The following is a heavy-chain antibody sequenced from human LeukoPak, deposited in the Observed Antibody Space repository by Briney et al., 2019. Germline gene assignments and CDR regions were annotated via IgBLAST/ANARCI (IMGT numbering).Heavy chain of an antibody. CDR3: AKGGRDTSKYYYDY. CDR2: ISWNSGSI. J-gene: IGHJ4*02. D-gene: IGHD1-26*01. V-gene: IGHV3-9*01. CDR1: GFTFDDYA. Sequence: PGRSLRLSCAASGFTFDDYAMHWVRQAPGKGLEWVSGISWNSGSIGYADSVKGRFTISRDNSKNTVWLEMNSLRVEDTAVYYCAKGGRDTSKYYYDYWGQGTQVTVSS.